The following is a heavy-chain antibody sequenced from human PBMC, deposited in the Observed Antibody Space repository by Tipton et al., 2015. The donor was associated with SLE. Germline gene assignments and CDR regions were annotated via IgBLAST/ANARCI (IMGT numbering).Heavy chain of an antibody. V-gene: IGHV4-31*03. CDR1: GGSISSGGYY. Sequence: TLSLTCTVSGGSISSGGYYWSWIRQHPGKGLEWIGYIYYSGSTYYNPSLKSRVTISVDTSKNQFSLKLSSVTAADTAVYYCASGRGPGGPDYYSYMDVWGKGTTGPVSS. CDR2: IYYSGST. D-gene: IGHD1-26*01. J-gene: IGHJ6*03. CDR3: ASGRGPGGPDYYSYMDV.